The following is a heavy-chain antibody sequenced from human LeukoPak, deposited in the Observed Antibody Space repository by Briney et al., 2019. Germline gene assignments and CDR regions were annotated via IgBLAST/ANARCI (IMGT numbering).Heavy chain of an antibody. V-gene: IGHV4-59*01. J-gene: IGHJ3*02. Sequence: PSETLSLTSTVSGVSITNLYWSWLRQPPGQELRGIGYICYIGSTNDNTSLRSRITISLDTSKTQFSLTLSSGTAAAPAVHYCARSVCATTLSRDGFDIWGQGKMVTVSS. D-gene: IGHD2/OR15-2a*01. CDR2: ICYIGST. CDR3: ARSVCATTLSRDGFDI. CDR1: GVSITNLY.